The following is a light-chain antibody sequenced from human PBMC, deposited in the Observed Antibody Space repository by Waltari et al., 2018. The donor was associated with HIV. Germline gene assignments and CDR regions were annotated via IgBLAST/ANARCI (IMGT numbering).Light chain of an antibody. Sequence: QSVLTQPPSASGTPGQRVTLSCSGSRSTIGSNTVNWYQQLPGTAPKLLIYSNNQRPSGVPDRFSGSKSGTSASLAISGLQSEDEADYYCAAWDDSLNGPVFGGGTKLTVL. J-gene: IGLJ2*01. CDR1: RSTIGSNT. CDR3: AAWDDSLNGPV. V-gene: IGLV1-44*01. CDR2: SNN.